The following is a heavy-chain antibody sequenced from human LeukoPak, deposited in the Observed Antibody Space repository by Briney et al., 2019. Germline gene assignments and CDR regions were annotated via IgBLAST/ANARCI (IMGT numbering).Heavy chain of an antibody. D-gene: IGHD1-1*01. CDR1: GFTFSSYA. J-gene: IGHJ5*02. Sequence: GGSLRLSCAASGFTFSSYAMSWVRQAPGKGLEWVSAISGSGGSTYYADSVKGRFTISRDNSKNTLYLQMDSLTAEDPAVYDCATHPNDRNWFDPWGQGTLVSVSS. CDR2: ISGSGGST. V-gene: IGHV3-23*01. CDR3: ATHPNDRNWFDP.